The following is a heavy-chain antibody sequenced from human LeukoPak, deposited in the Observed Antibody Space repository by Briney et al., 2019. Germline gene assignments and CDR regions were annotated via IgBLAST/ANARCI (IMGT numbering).Heavy chain of an antibody. CDR2: ISWNSGSI. D-gene: IGHD1-26*01. Sequence: GRSPRLSCAASGFTFDDYAMHWVRQAPGKGLEWVSGISWNSGSIGYADSVKGRFTISRDNAKNSLYLQMNSLRAEDTALYYCAKGKWEPQDAFDIWGQGTMVTVSS. CDR1: GFTFDDYA. V-gene: IGHV3-9*01. CDR3: AKGKWEPQDAFDI. J-gene: IGHJ3*02.